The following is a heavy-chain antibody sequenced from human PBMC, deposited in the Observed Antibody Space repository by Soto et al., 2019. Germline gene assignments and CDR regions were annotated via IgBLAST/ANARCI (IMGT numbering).Heavy chain of an antibody. V-gene: IGHV1-8*01. CDR3: AREWSAAGHFYGMDV. CDR2: MNTNSDDT. D-gene: IGHD6-13*01. CDR1: GYTFTSYD. Sequence: ASVKVSCKASGYTFTSYDINWVRQAPGQGLEWVGWMNTNSDDTRSAQRFRGRLTLTRDKSMRAVYMKLSNLRPDDSAVYYCAREWSAAGHFYGMDVWGQGTTVTVSS. J-gene: IGHJ6*02.